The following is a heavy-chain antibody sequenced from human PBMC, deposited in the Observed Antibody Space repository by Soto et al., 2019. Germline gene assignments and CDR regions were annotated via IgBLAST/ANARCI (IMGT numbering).Heavy chain of an antibody. CDR1: GGSFSGYY. CDR3: ARGRIFGVVPPTYYYYGMDV. Sequence: QVQLQQWGAGLLKPSETLSLTCAVYGGSFSGYYWSWIRQPPGKGLEWIGEINHSGSTNYNPSLKSRVTISVDTSKTQFSLKLSSVTAADTAVYYCARGRIFGVVPPTYYYYGMDVWGQGTTVTVSS. D-gene: IGHD3-3*01. V-gene: IGHV4-34*01. CDR2: INHSGST. J-gene: IGHJ6*02.